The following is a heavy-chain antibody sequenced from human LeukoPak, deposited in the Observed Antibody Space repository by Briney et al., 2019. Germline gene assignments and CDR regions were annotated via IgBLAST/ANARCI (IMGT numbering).Heavy chain of an antibody. CDR3: AKDRASVLRYFDWSPG. D-gene: IGHD3-9*01. CDR2: ISGSGGST. J-gene: IGHJ4*02. Sequence: PGGSLRLSCAVSGFTFNSHAMSWVRQAPGKGREWVSGISGSGGSTYYADSVKGRFTISRDNSKNTLYLQMNSLRAEDTAVYYCAKDRASVLRYFDWSPGWGQGTLVTVSS. CDR1: GFTFNSHA. V-gene: IGHV3-23*01.